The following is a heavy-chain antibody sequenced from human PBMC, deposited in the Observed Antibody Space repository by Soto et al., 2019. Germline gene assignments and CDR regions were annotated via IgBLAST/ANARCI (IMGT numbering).Heavy chain of an antibody. CDR2: IYPGGSET. J-gene: IGHJ3*02. CDR1: GYSLSNSFSSCW. CDR3: ASTYCSGGSCYDSDAFDI. V-gene: IGHV5-51*01. D-gene: IGHD2-15*01. Sequence: GESLKISCRGSGYSLSNSFSSCWIGWARQMPGKGLEWMGIIYPGGSETQYNPSFQGQVTISADKSISTAYLQWSSLKASDTAMYYCASTYCSGGSCYDSDAFDIWGQGTMVTVSS.